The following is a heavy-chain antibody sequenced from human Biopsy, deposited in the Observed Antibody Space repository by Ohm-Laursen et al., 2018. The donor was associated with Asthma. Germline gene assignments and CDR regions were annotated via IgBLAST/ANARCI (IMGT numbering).Heavy chain of an antibody. J-gene: IGHJ6*02. CDR3: ARCQVGYSSGWSLLLKKIYYSGMDV. CDR2: IMTVFGTT. D-gene: IGHD6-19*01. V-gene: IGHV1-69*13. Sequence: ASVKVSCKAPGGTFSNFAISWVRQAPGQGLEWLGGIMTVFGTTNYAQKFQGRVTITADESTSTAYMEVTSLRSEDMAIYYCARCQVGYSSGWSLLLKKIYYSGMDVWGQGTAVTVSS. CDR1: GGTFSNFA.